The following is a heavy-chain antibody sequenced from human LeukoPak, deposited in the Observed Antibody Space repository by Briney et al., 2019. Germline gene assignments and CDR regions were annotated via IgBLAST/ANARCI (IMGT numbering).Heavy chain of an antibody. CDR2: IIPIFGTT. J-gene: IGHJ4*02. CDR1: GGNFSSYA. Sequence: ASVKVSCKTSGGNFSSYAISWVRQAPGQGLEWMGGIIPIFGTTNYAQRFQGRVTITADGSTGTAYMELSSLRSEDTAVYYCASPVDPDTRLGLDFWGQGTLVTVSS. V-gene: IGHV1-69*13. CDR3: ASPVDPDTRLGLDF.